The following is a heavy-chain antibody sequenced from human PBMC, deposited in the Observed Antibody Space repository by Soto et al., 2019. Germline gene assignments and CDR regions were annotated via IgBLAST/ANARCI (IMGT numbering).Heavy chain of an antibody. CDR2: IYHSGST. J-gene: IGHJ5*02. CDR1: GGSISSGGYS. D-gene: IGHD3-3*01. V-gene: IGHV4-30-2*02. CDR3: ARMYYDFWSGYYTGNWFDP. Sequence: SETLSLTCAVSGGSISSGGYSWSWIRQPPGKGLEWIGYIYHSGSTYYNPSLKSRVTISVDRSKNQFSLKLSSVTAADTAVYYCARMYYDFWSGYYTGNWFDPWGQGTLVTVSS.